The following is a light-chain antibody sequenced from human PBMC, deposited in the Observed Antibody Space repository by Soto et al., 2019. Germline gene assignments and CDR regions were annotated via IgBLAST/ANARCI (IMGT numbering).Light chain of an antibody. V-gene: IGLV2-14*01. CDR1: SSDVGSYEY. CDR3: SSYTISNTHV. J-gene: IGLJ1*01. CDR2: NVS. Sequence: QSALTQPASVSVSPGQSITISCTGTSSDVGSYEYVSWHQQDPGKAPKLIIYNVSNRPSGLSNRFSGTKSGNTASLTISGLQAEEEADYYCSSYTISNTHVFGTGTKLTVL.